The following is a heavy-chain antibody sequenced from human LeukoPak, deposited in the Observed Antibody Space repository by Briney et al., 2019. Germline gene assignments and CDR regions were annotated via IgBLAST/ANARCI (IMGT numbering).Heavy chain of an antibody. J-gene: IGHJ3*02. CDR3: ARMGGVVLAFDDAFDI. D-gene: IGHD2-15*01. V-gene: IGHV1-2*06. CDR2: FNPNSGGT. Sequence: ASVKVSCKASGYTFTGYYMHWVRQAPGQGLEWMGRFNPNSGGTNYAQKVQGRVTMTRDTSISTAYMELSRLRSDDPAVYYCARMGGVVLAFDDAFDIWGQGTMVTVSS. CDR1: GYTFTGYY.